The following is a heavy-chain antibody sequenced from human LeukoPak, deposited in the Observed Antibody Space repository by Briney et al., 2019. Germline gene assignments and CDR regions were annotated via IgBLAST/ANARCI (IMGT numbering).Heavy chain of an antibody. Sequence: SETLSLTCAVYGGSFSGYYWSWIRQPPGKGLEWIGEINHSGSTNYNPSLKSRVTISVDTSKNQFSLKLSSVTAADTAVYYCARVWYYCDSSGYRGSLDYWGQGTLVTVSS. CDR2: INHSGST. CDR3: ARVWYYCDSSGYRGSLDY. CDR1: GGSFSGYY. V-gene: IGHV4-34*01. J-gene: IGHJ4*02. D-gene: IGHD3-22*01.